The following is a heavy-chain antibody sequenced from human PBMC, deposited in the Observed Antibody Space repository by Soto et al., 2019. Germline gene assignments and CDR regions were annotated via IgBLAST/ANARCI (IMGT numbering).Heavy chain of an antibody. J-gene: IGHJ4*02. CDR1: GGSFSTGGYS. Sequence: SETLSLTCGVSGGSFSTGGYSWGWIRQPPGKGPEWIGNIYDGGTTNYNPSLKSRVTMSIDRSKNQFSLKVTSVTAADTAVYYCVGRYDSGGYYYDHWGQGTLVTVSS. CDR2: IYDGGTT. CDR3: VGRYDSGGYYYDH. V-gene: IGHV4-30-2*01. D-gene: IGHD3-22*01.